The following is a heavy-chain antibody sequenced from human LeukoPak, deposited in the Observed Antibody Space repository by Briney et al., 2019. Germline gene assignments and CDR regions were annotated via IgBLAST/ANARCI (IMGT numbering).Heavy chain of an antibody. D-gene: IGHD2-2*01. CDR3: ASSRYCSSTSCYPHFDY. Sequence: SVKVSCKASGGTFSSYAISWVRQAPGQGLEWMGGIIPIFGTANYAQKFQGRVTITTDESTSTAYMELSSLRSEDTAVYYCASSRYCSSTSCYPHFDYWGQGTLVTVSS. J-gene: IGHJ4*02. CDR2: IIPIFGTA. CDR1: GGTFSSYA. V-gene: IGHV1-69*05.